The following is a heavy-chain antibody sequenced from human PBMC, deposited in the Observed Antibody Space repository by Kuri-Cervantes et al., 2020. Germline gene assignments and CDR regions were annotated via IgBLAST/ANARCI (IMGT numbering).Heavy chain of an antibody. V-gene: IGHV4-59*12. CDR1: GGSISSYY. CDR2: IYYSGST. CDR3: ARGGVFGVVGWFDP. J-gene: IGHJ5*02. D-gene: IGHD3-3*01. Sequence: VPGGSISSYYCRWIRQPPGKGLEWIGYIYYSGSTNYNPSLKSRVTISVDTSKNQFSLKLSSVTAADTAVYYCARGGVFGVVGWFDPWGQGTLVTVSS.